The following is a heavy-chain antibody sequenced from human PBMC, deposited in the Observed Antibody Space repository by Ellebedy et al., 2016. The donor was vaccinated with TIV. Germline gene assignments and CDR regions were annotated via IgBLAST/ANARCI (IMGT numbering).Heavy chain of an antibody. J-gene: IGHJ5*02. CDR3: ARSGSQYCSGSTYPPHNWFNP. CDR1: GFIFRNFY. D-gene: IGHD2-15*01. CDR2: INSHETDT. Sequence: GESLKISXAASGFIFRNFYMHWARQAPGKGLEWVSYINSHETDTKYADSVRGRFTISRDNAKKSLYLQMQSLRVEDTAVYYCARSGSQYCSGSTYPPHNWFNPWGQGTLVTVSS. V-gene: IGHV3-74*03.